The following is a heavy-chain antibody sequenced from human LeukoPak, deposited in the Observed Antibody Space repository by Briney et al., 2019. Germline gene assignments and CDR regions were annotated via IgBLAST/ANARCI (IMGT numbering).Heavy chain of an antibody. D-gene: IGHD3-10*01. CDR2: ISGNGYNT. Sequence: GGSLRLSCAGSGFTLGSYAMSWVRHAPGEGLEWVSAISGNGYNTYYADSVKGRFTISSENSGNTLYLQMHNLRAEDTAVYYCAKGVGLWFAFYFDYWGQGTLVTVSS. CDR1: GFTLGSYA. V-gene: IGHV3-23*01. CDR3: AKGVGLWFAFYFDY. J-gene: IGHJ4*02.